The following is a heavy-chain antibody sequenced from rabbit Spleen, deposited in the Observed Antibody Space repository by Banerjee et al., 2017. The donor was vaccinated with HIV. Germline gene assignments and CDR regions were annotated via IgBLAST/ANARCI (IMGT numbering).Heavy chain of an antibody. CDR3: ARGSATMTMVITGYYFNL. CDR2: INDGSGISS. J-gene: IGHJ4*01. CDR1: GFPFSEKAV. V-gene: IGHV1S45*01. Sequence: QEQLVESGGGLVKPEGSLKVSCTASGFPFSEKAVMCWVRQAPGKGLTWIACINDGSGISSKYASWAKGRFTISKTSSTTVTLQMTSLTAADTAKYFCARGSATMTMVITGYYFNLWGPGTLVTVS. D-gene: IGHD2-1*01.